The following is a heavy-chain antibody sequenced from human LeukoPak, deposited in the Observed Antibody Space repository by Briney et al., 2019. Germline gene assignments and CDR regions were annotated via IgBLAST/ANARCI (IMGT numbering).Heavy chain of an antibody. Sequence: SETLSLTCTASGGSSNNGNGSYSWSWIRQPAGKGLEWIGRIHPNGITMYSPSLKSRVTISLDTSKKQFSLKLSSVTAADTAVYYCASHYSKSGIDAFDIWGRGTVVTVSS. V-gene: IGHV4-61*02. CDR2: IHPNGIT. CDR3: ASHYSKSGIDAFDI. D-gene: IGHD6-13*01. CDR1: GGSSNNGNGSYS. J-gene: IGHJ3*02.